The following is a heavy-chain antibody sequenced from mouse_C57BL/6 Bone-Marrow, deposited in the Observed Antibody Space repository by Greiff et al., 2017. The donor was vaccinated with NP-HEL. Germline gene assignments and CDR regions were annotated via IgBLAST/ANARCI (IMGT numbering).Heavy chain of an antibody. CDR1: GYTFTSYW. V-gene: IGHV1-50*01. D-gene: IGHD2-3*01. CDR2: IDPSDSYT. Sequence: VQLQQPGAELVKPGASVKLSCKASGYTFTSYWLQWVKQRPGQGLEWIGEIDPSDSYTNYNQKFKGKATLTVDTSSSTAYMQLSSLTSEDSAVYYCEREGDLDGSWFAYWGQGTLVTVSA. J-gene: IGHJ3*01. CDR3: EREGDLDGSWFAY.